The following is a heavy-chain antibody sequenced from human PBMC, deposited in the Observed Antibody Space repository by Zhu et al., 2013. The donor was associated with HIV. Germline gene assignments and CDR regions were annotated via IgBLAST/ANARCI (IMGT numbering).Heavy chain of an antibody. Sequence: QVQLQESGPGLVKPSETLSLTCTVSGYSISSGYYWGWIRQPPGKGLEWIGSIYHSGSTYYNPSLKSRVTISVDTSKNQFSLKLSSVTAADTAVYYCASRPDSSGYYGLGYFDYWGQGTLVTVSS. J-gene: IGHJ4*02. V-gene: IGHV4-38-2*02. CDR3: ASRPDSSGYYGLGYFDY. D-gene: IGHD3-22*01. CDR1: GYSISSGYY. CDR2: IYHSGST.